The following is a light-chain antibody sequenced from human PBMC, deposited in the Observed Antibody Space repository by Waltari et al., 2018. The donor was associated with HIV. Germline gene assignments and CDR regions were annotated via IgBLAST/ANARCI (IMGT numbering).Light chain of an antibody. CDR3: QTFDTSLSGFVV. CDR1: RSNLGAVYA. J-gene: IGLJ2*01. CDR2: DTN. Sequence: QSVLTQPPSVPGAPGQRVTISCTGSRSNLGAVYAVHWYQQLPGAAPKLLIYDTNTRPSGVPDRFSGSKSGTSASLAIASLQADDEAVYYCQTFDTSLSGFVVFGGGTKLTVL. V-gene: IGLV1-40*01.